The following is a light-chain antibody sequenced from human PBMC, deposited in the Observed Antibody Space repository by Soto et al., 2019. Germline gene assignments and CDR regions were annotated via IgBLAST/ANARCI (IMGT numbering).Light chain of an antibody. J-gene: IGKJ3*01. CDR2: AAS. CDR3: QQSSTAPFT. CDR1: QNINTY. V-gene: IGKV1-39*01. Sequence: DIQMTQSPSSLSASVGDRVTITCRASQNINTYLNWYQQKPGKAPKLLIFAASSLQSGLPSRFSGSGSRTDFTLTISSLQPEDFATYYCQQSSTAPFTFGPGTKVDIK.